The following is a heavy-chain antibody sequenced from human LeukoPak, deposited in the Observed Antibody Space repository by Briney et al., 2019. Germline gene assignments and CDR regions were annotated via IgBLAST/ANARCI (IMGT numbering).Heavy chain of an antibody. Sequence: ASVKVSCKASRYTFTSYDINWVRQATGQGLEWMGWMNPNSGNTGYAQKFQGRVTMTRNTSISTAYMELSSLRSEDTAVYYCARATYYYDSSGYSYMDVWGKGTTVTVSS. J-gene: IGHJ6*03. CDR3: ARATYYYDSSGYSYMDV. V-gene: IGHV1-8*01. CDR1: RYTFTSYD. CDR2: MNPNSGNT. D-gene: IGHD3-22*01.